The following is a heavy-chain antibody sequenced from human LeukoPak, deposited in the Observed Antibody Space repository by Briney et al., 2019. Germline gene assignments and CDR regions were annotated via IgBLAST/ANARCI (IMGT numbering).Heavy chain of an antibody. J-gene: IGHJ3*02. CDR2: ISWNSGSI. D-gene: IGHD3-22*01. Sequence: GGSLRLSCAASGFTFDDYAMHWVRQAPGKGLEWVSGISWNSGSIGYADSVKGRFTISRDNAKNSLYLQMNSLRAEDTASYYCAKDGDSSGFYAFDIWGQGTMVTVSS. V-gene: IGHV3-9*01. CDR3: AKDGDSSGFYAFDI. CDR1: GFTFDDYA.